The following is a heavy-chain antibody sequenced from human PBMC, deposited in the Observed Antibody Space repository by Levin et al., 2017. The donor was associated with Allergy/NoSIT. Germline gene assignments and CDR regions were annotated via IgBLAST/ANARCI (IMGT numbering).Heavy chain of an antibody. CDR1: GGSISSYY. D-gene: IGHD3-22*01. CDR3: ARTIRAYYYDSSGYDAFDI. J-gene: IGHJ3*02. V-gene: IGHV4-59*01. CDR2: IYYSGST. Sequence: SQTLSLTCTVSGGSISSYYWSWIRQPPGKGLEWIGYIYYSGSTNYNPSLKSRVTISVDTSKNQFSLKLSSVTAADTAVYYCARTIRAYYYDSSGYDAFDIWGQGTMVTVSS.